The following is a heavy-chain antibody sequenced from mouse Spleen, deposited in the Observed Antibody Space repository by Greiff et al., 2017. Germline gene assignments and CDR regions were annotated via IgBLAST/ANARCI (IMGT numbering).Heavy chain of an antibody. CDR1: GYTFTSYW. CDR3: ARGSYYDYDGFDY. V-gene: IGHV1-55*01. J-gene: IGHJ2*01. CDR2: IYPGSGST. Sequence: QVQLQQSGAELVKPGASVKMSCKASGYTFTSYWITWVKQRPGQGLEWIGDIYPGSGSTNYNEKFKSKATLTVDTSSSTAYMQLSSLTSEDSAVYYCARGSYYDYDGFDYWGQGTTLTVSS. D-gene: IGHD2-4*01.